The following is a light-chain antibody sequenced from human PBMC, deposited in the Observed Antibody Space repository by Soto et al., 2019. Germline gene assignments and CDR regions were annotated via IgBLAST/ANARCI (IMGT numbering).Light chain of an antibody. V-gene: IGKV1-9*01. CDR3: QQHNSYPLT. Sequence: IHLTQSPSSLSASVGDRVTITCRASQGIRNYLAWYQQNPGKAPNLLIYAASTLQSGVPSRFRGSGSGTDFTLTISSLQPEDFATYYCQQHNSYPLTFGQGTRLEIK. CDR2: AAS. CDR1: QGIRNY. J-gene: IGKJ5*01.